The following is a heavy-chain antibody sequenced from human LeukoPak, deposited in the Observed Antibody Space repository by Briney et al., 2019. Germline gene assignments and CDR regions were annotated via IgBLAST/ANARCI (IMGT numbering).Heavy chain of an antibody. D-gene: IGHD1-26*01. CDR3: TRDSGSYFPFDY. CDR2: IRSKANSYAT. Sequence: GGSLRLSCAASGFTFSGSAMHWARQASGKGLEWISRIRSKANSYATAYAASVKGRFTISRDDSKNTAYLQMNSLKTEDTAVYYCTRDSGSYFPFDYWGQGTLVTVSS. CDR1: GFTFSGSA. V-gene: IGHV3-73*01. J-gene: IGHJ4*02.